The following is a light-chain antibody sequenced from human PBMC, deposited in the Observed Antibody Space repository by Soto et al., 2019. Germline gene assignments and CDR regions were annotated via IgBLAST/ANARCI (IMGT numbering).Light chain of an antibody. Sequence: SVLTQPASVSGSPGQSITISGTGTSRDVGAYNYVSWYQHHPGKVPKLLIYEVTNRPSGVSDRFSGSKSGNTASLTISGLQAEDEADYYCSSKRDSSTLFVFGTGTKVTVL. CDR2: EVT. V-gene: IGLV2-14*01. CDR1: SRDVGAYNY. CDR3: SSKRDSSTLFV. J-gene: IGLJ1*01.